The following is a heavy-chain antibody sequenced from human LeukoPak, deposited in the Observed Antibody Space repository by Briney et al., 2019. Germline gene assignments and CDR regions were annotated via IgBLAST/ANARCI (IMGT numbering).Heavy chain of an antibody. CDR1: GGTFSGYY. D-gene: IGHD1-1*01. V-gene: IGHV4-34*01. CDR3: ARHETGTTYDY. J-gene: IGHJ4*02. Sequence: PSETLSLTCAVYGGTFSGYYWSWIRQPPGKRLEWVGESNDSGGTNYNPSVKSRVTISADKSKNQVSLKLTSVTAADTAVYYCARHETGTTYDYWGQGTLVTVSS. CDR2: SNDSGGT.